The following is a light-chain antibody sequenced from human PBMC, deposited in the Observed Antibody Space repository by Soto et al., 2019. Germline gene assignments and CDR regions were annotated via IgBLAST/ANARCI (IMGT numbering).Light chain of an antibody. Sequence: EIVLRQSAGTLALSPGERATRSCRDSQSVSSSYLAWYQQKPGQAPRLLIYDASNRATGIPARFSGSGSGTDFTLTISSLEPEDFAVYYCQQRSNWPPGTFGQGTKVDIK. CDR2: DAS. V-gene: IGKV3D-20*02. CDR3: QQRSNWPPGT. CDR1: QSVSSSY. J-gene: IGKJ1*01.